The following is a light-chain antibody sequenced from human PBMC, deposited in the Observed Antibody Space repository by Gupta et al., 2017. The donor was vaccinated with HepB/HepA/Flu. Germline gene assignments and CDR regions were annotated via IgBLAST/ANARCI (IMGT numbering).Light chain of an antibody. CDR3: WRSYGESRV. CDR1: TGTVASDHF. V-gene: IGLV7-46*01. CDR2: NTN. J-gene: IGLJ3*02. Sequence: QSVLRQEPSLTVSPGGTVPLTCGSTTGTVASDHFPYWLQQKPGQAPRTLIYNTNYRHAWTPARFSGSLSGGKAALTLSGAQPEDEADYYFWRSYGESRVFGGGTKLTVL.